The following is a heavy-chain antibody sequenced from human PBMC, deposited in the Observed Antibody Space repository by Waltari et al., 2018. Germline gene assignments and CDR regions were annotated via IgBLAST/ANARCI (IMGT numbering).Heavy chain of an antibody. CDR3: ATYIGASLGTAAFDV. CDR1: GFSITSNRHY. Sequence: QVQVQESGPGLVKPSETLSLTCSVSGFSITSNRHYWGWIRQPPGQGLEWIGTMSYSGATYSSPSLKSRVTISRDTSENQLSLKLGSVTAADTAVYYCATYIGASLGTAAFDVWGQGTTVTVSS. J-gene: IGHJ3*01. CDR2: MSYSGAT. V-gene: IGHV4-39*01. D-gene: IGHD5-12*01.